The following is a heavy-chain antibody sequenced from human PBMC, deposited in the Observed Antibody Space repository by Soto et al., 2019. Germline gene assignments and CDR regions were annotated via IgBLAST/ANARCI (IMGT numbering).Heavy chain of an antibody. Sequence: GGSLRLSCVASGFTFSSHGMHWVRQAPGKGLDWVAVISHDGTKKYYSDSVKGRFTVSRDNSKNTLYLQVDSLKTEDTALYYCANFYSSGWCYWGRGTLVTVSS. CDR1: GFTFSSHG. V-gene: IGHV3-30*18. CDR2: ISHDGTKK. CDR3: ANFYSSGWCY. D-gene: IGHD6-19*01. J-gene: IGHJ4*02.